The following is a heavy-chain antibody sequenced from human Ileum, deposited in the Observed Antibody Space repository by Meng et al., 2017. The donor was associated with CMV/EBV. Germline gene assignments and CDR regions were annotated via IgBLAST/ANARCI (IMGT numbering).Heavy chain of an antibody. D-gene: IGHD3-3*01. Sequence: GGSLRLSCAASGFTFSSYFMSWVRQAPGKGLEWVSVIYTDIRNTYYSDSVKGRFTISRENTKNTLYLQMNSLRTDDTAVYYCASDDRVRIYAHSGMDVWGQGTTV. CDR2: IYTDIRNT. J-gene: IGHJ6*02. V-gene: IGHV3-23*03. CDR1: GFTFSSYF. CDR3: ASDDRVRIYAHSGMDV.